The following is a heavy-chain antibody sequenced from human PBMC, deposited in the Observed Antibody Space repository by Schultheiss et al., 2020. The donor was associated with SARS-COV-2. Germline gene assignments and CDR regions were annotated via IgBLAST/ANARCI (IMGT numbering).Heavy chain of an antibody. CDR1: GYSFTSYW. CDR2: IYPGDSDT. J-gene: IGHJ6*03. Sequence: GGSLRLSCKGSGYSFTSYWIGWVRQMPGKGLEWMGIIYPGDSDTRYSPSFQGQVTISVDKSIGTAYVQWSSLKASDTAVYYCARHDSPNYDFWSGYYMDVWGKGTTVTVSS. CDR3: ARHDSPNYDFWSGYYMDV. D-gene: IGHD3-3*01. V-gene: IGHV5-51*01.